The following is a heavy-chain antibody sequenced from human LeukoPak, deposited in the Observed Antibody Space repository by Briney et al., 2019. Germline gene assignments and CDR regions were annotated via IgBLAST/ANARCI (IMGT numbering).Heavy chain of an antibody. V-gene: IGHV4-59*08. D-gene: IGHD4-17*01. Sequence: SETLSLTCTVSGGSISSYYWSWIRQPPGKGLEWIGYIYYSGSTNYNPSLKSRVTISVDTSKNQFSLKLSSVTAADTAVYYCARAARVDGDHEPLSAFDIWGQGTMVTVSS. CDR3: ARAARVDGDHEPLSAFDI. J-gene: IGHJ3*02. CDR2: IYYSGST. CDR1: GGSISSYY.